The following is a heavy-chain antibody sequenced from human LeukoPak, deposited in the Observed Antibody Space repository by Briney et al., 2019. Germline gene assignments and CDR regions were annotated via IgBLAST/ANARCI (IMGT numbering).Heavy chain of an antibody. D-gene: IGHD1-26*01. CDR3: ARSPQGKSGSPPYYFDY. CDR2: IYSGGST. V-gene: IGHV3-66*01. CDR1: GFTVSSNY. Sequence: PGGSLRLSCAAYGFTVSSNYMNWVRQAPGKGLEWVSVIYSGGSTYYADSVKGRFTISRDNSKNTLYLQMNNLRAEDTAVYYCARSPQGKSGSPPYYFDYWGQGTLVAVSS. J-gene: IGHJ4*02.